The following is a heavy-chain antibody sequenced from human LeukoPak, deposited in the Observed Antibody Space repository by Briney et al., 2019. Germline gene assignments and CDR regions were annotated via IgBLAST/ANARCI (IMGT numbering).Heavy chain of an antibody. Sequence: PGGSLRLSCAASGFTFSSHSMNWVRQAPGKGLEWVSSISSSSSYIFYADSLKGRFTISRDNAKNSLYLQMNSLRAEDTAVYYCARGAAVTTFADFWGQGTLVTVSS. CDR2: ISSSSSYI. V-gene: IGHV3-21*01. D-gene: IGHD3/OR15-3a*01. CDR1: GFTFSSHS. J-gene: IGHJ4*02. CDR3: ARGAAVTTFADF.